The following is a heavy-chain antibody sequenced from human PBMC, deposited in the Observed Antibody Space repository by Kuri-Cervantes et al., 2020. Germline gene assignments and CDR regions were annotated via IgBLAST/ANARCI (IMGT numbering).Heavy chain of an antibody. D-gene: IGHD3-10*01. V-gene: IGHV3-15*01. CDR1: GFTFSNAW. CDR2: IKSKIDGGTT. Sequence: GGSLRLSCAASGFTFSNAWMNWVRQAPGKGLEWIGRIKSKIDGGTTDYAAPVRGRFTISRDDSKNTLYLQMNSLKTEDTAMYYCTTVFATGSGSWGQGTLVTVSS. CDR3: TTVFATGSGS. J-gene: IGHJ5*02.